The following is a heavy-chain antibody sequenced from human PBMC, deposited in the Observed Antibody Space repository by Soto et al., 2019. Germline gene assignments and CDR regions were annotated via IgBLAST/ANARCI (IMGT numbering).Heavy chain of an antibody. CDR2: IYSGGST. CDR3: AKGDEALDV. Sequence: EVQVVESGGGPVHPGESLRLSCAASGFTVSSKYMTWVRQAPGKGLEWVAVIYSGGSTFYADAVKGRFTISRDNSKNTLYLQMNSLRAEDTALYYCAKGDEALDVRGKGTTVTVSS. V-gene: IGHV3-66*01. J-gene: IGHJ6*04. CDR1: GFTVSSKY.